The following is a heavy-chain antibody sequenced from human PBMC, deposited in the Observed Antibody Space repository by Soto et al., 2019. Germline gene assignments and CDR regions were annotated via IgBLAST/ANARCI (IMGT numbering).Heavy chain of an antibody. CDR1: GAAFSIYP. J-gene: IGHJ6*02. V-gene: IGHV1-69*01. CDR3: ERGDEITAMEIGDNYGLDV. Sequence: QVHLVQSGAEVKKPGSSVKVSCKASGAAFSIYPITWVRQAPGQGLEWMGGIIPMFGTPNYAQKFQGRVTITADESTSTAYMEVSSLRSEDTAVYYCERGDEITAMEIGDNYGLDVWGQGTTVTVSS. D-gene: IGHD5-18*01. CDR2: IIPMFGTP.